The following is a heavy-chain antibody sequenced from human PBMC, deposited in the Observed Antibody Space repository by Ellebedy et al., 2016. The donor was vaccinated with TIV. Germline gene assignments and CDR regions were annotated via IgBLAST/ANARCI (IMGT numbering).Heavy chain of an antibody. CDR3: ARGDYYGLTDY. Sequence: MPSETLSLTCTVSGASVGISTSYWSWIRQPPGKGLEWIGYVYYSGSTTYTSSLKSRLTISVDTSKNQFSMRLDSVTAADTAVYYCARGDYYGLTDYWGQGTLVIVSS. J-gene: IGHJ4*02. CDR2: VYYSGST. D-gene: IGHD3-10*01. CDR1: GASVGISTSY. V-gene: IGHV4-61*01.